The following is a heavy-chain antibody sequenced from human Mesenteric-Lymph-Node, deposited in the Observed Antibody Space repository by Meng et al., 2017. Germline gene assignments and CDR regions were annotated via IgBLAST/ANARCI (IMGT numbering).Heavy chain of an antibody. J-gene: IGHJ5*02. CDR1: GGTFSSYA. CDR2: IIPIFGTA. CDR3: ARVSCSSTSCYRFFGWFDP. D-gene: IGHD2-2*01. V-gene: IGHV1-69*05. Sequence: SVKVSCKASGGTFSSYAISWVRQAPGQGLEWMGGIIPIFGTANYAQKFQGRVTMTRDTSTSTVYMELSSLRSEDTAVYYCARVSCSSTSCYRFFGWFDPWGQGTLVTVSS.